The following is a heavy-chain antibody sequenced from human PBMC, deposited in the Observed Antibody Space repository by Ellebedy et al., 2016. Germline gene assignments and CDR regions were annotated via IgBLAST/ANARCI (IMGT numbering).Heavy chain of an antibody. V-gene: IGHV1-18*01. CDR3: ARGARDGVGASEAHYDL. D-gene: IGHD1-26*01. CDR1: GHTSRIYD. Sequence: ASVMVSCXASGHTSRIYDINWVRQAPGQGLEWLGGNSNTNFARKFQGRVTVTTDSSTNTAYLELRTLTFDDTALYYCARGARDGVGASEAHYDLWGQGTLVTVSS. J-gene: IGHJ4*02. CDR2: NSNT.